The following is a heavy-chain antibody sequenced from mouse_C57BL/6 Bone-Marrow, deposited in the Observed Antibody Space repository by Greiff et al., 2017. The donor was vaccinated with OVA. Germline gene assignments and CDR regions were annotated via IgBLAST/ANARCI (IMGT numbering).Heavy chain of an antibody. CDR2: IWWDDDK. Sequence: QVTLKVSGPGILQPSQTLSLTCSFSGFSLSTFGMGVGWIRQPPGKGLEWLAHIWWDDDKYYNPALKSRLTISKDTSKNQVFLKIANVDTADTATYYCARIEMWGNYFFYARDYWGQGTSVTVSS. V-gene: IGHV8-8*01. CDR1: GFSLSTFGMG. J-gene: IGHJ4*01. CDR3: ARIEMWGNYFFYARDY. D-gene: IGHD2-1*01.